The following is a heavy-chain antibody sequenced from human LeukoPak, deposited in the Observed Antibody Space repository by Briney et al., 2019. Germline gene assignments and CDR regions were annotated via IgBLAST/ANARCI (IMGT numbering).Heavy chain of an antibody. J-gene: IGHJ6*03. V-gene: IGHV3-7*01. D-gene: IGHD2-15*01. Sequence: GGSLRLSCAASGFTFSSYWMSWVRQAPGKGLEWVANIKQDGSEKYYVDSVKGRFTISRDNAKNSLYLQMNSLRAEDTAVYYCARDAVVGNYYYYYYMDVWGKGTTVTVSS. CDR1: GFTFSSYW. CDR2: IKQDGSEK. CDR3: ARDAVVGNYYYYYYMDV.